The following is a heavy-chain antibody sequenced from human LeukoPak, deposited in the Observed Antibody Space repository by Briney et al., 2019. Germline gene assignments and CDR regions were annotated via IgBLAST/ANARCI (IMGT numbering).Heavy chain of an antibody. V-gene: IGHV4-39*07. J-gene: IGHJ4*02. CDR3: GRVFQTSHFDY. CDR1: AGSINSSTSY. Sequence: SETLSLTCTVSAGSINSSTSYWACVRQPPGKGLDWIGTIFYSGSTYCNPSPKSRATISLNSSKNHFSLNVKSLTAPDSAIYCCGRVFQTSHFDYWGRGTLATVSS. CDR2: IFYSGST.